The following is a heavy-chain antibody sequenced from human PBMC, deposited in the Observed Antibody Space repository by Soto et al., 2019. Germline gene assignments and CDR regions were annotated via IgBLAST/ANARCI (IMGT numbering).Heavy chain of an antibody. D-gene: IGHD3-22*01. Sequence: GVPQRLSYTGSGINLRDHYIDWVSQAPGKGLEWVGRSRDKAQGYSTAYAASVKGRFTASRDESENSVYLQMNSLKTEDTAVYYCVRTTYFSDSSGYTRCLDFWGQGTLVT. CDR2: SRDKAQGYST. V-gene: IGHV3-72*01. J-gene: IGHJ4*02. CDR3: VRTTYFSDSSGYTRCLDF. CDR1: GINLRDHY.